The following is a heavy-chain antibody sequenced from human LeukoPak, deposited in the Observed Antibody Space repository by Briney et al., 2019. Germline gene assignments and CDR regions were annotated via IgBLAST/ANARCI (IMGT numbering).Heavy chain of an antibody. Sequence: SVKVSCKASGGTFSSYAISWVRQAPGQGLEWMGRIIPIFGTANYAQKFQGRVTITTDESTSTAYMELSSLRSEDTAAYYCASREYYDSSGYQAEYFQHWGQGTLVTVSS. V-gene: IGHV1-69*05. CDR3: ASREYYDSSGYQAEYFQH. CDR1: GGTFSSYA. D-gene: IGHD3-22*01. CDR2: IIPIFGTA. J-gene: IGHJ1*01.